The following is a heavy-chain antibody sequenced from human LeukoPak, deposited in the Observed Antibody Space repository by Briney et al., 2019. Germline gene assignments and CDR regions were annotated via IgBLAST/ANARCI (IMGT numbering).Heavy chain of an antibody. CDR3: ARDLTVYGSARGYMDV. Sequence: GGSLRLSCAASGFTFSSYAIHWVRQAPGKGLEWVAVISYDGSNKYYADSVKGRFTISRDNSKNTLYLQMNSLRAEDTAVYYCARDLTVYGSARGYMDVWGKGTTVTISS. D-gene: IGHD3-10*01. CDR2: ISYDGSNK. J-gene: IGHJ6*03. V-gene: IGHV3-30*14. CDR1: GFTFSSYA.